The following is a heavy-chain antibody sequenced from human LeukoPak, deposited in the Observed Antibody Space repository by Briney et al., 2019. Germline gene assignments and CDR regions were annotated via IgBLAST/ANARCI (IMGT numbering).Heavy chain of an antibody. J-gene: IGHJ1*01. Sequence: TSETLSLTCTVSGGSISSYHWSWIGQPPGKGLEWIGYIYYSGSTNYNPSLSSRVTISVDTSKNQFSLKLSSVTAADTAVYYCASGVAVAGTEYFQHWGQGTLVTVSS. CDR2: IYYSGST. V-gene: IGHV4-59*01. CDR1: GGSISSYH. CDR3: ASGVAVAGTEYFQH. D-gene: IGHD6-19*01.